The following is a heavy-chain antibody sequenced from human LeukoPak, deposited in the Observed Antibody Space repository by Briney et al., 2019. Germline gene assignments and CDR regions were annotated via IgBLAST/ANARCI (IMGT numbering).Heavy chain of an antibody. CDR2: IYYSGST. V-gene: IGHV4-59*12. CDR1: GGSISSYY. Sequence: PSETLSLTCTVSGGSISSYYWSWIRQPPGKGLEWIGYIYYSGSTNYNPSLKSRVTISVDTSKNQFSLKLSSVTAADTAVYYCARDHLTDFDIWGQGTMVTVSS. CDR3: ARDHLTDFDI. D-gene: IGHD1-20*01. J-gene: IGHJ3*02.